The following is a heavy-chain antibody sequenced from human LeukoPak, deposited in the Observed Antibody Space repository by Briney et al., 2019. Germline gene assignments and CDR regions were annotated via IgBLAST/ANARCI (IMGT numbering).Heavy chain of an antibody. V-gene: IGHV3-66*01. CDR2: VYSSGGT. D-gene: IGHD1-20*01. CDR3: TRDIPNNWRLGY. J-gene: IGHJ4*02. Sequence: PGGSLRLSCAASGFTVSSNYMSWVRQAPGKGLEWVATVYSSGGTYYVDSVKGRFTVSRDNSKNTLYIQMNSLRAEDTAVYYCTRDIPNNWRLGYWGQGTLVTVSS. CDR1: GFTVSSNY.